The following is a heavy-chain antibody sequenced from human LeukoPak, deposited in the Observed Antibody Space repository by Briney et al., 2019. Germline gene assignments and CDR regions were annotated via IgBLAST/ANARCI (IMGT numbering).Heavy chain of an antibody. V-gene: IGHV4-59*01. D-gene: IGHD3-10*01. CDR1: GGSISSYY. CDR3: AKALSIWFGENLFDY. Sequence: SETLSLTCTVSGGSISSYYWSWIRQPPGKGLEWIGYIYYSGSTNYNPSLKSRVTISVDTSKNQFSLKLSSVTAADTAVYYCAKALSIWFGENLFDYWGQGTLVTVSS. J-gene: IGHJ4*02. CDR2: IYYSGST.